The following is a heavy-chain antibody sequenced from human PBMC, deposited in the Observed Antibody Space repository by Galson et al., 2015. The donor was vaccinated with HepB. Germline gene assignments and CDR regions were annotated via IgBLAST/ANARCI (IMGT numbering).Heavy chain of an antibody. V-gene: IGHV3-30-3*01. CDR3: ARDRYPYGMNV. CDR1: GFTFSDYD. Sequence: SLRLSCAASGFTFSDYDIHWVRQAPGKGLEWVAVISYDGNNKYYADSVKGRFTISRDNSKNTLYLQMNSLGTEDTALYYCARDRYPYGMNVWGQGTTVTVSS. CDR2: ISYDGNNK. D-gene: IGHD2-2*02. J-gene: IGHJ6*02.